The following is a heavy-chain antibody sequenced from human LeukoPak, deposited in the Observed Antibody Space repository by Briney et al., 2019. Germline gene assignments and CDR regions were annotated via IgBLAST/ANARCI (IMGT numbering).Heavy chain of an antibody. CDR3: ARHLYCTTSNGLSYFQH. J-gene: IGHJ1*01. CDR2: IYLVDSDT. D-gene: IGHD2-8*01. CDR1: GYSFSSYW. Sequence: GESLKISCKGSGYSFSSYWIGWVRQMPAKGLEWMGIIYLVDSDTKNSPSSQGQFPSSVDKSISTAYLQWSSLKASDSAMYYCARHLYCTTSNGLSYFQHWGEGTLVTVSS. V-gene: IGHV5-51*01.